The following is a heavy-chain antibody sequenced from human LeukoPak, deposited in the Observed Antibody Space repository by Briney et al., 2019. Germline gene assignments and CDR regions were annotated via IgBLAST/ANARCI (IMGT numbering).Heavy chain of an antibody. CDR1: GFTVSSNY. CDR3: AKPYFLLRYFAADY. Sequence: GGSLRLSCAASGFTVSSNYMSWVRQAPGKGLEWVSVIYSGGSTYYADSVKGRFTISRDNSKNTLYLQMNSLRAEDTAVYYCAKPYFLLRYFAADYWGQGTLVSVSS. J-gene: IGHJ4*02. V-gene: IGHV3-53*01. CDR2: IYSGGST. D-gene: IGHD3-9*01.